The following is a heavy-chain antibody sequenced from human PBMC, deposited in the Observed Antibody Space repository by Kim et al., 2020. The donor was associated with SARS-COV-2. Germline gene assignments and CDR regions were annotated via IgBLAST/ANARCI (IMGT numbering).Heavy chain of an antibody. Sequence: GGSLRLSCAASGFTFTSYAMTWVRQAPGKGLEWVSVIRASAGVTYYADSVKGRFTISRDDFKNTLYLQMNSLRAEDTAVYYCTRGPYSSTDYDYWGQGTLVTVSS. CDR1: GFTFTSYA. D-gene: IGHD2-2*01. V-gene: IGHV3-23*01. CDR3: TRGPYSSTDYDY. CDR2: IRASAGVT. J-gene: IGHJ4*02.